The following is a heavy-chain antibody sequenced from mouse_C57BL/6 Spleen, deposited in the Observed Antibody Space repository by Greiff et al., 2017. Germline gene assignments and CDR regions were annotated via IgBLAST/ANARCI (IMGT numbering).Heavy chain of an antibody. D-gene: IGHD2-4*01. J-gene: IGHJ3*01. CDR1: GFTFSDYY. CDR3: AIYYDYPWFAY. CDR2: INYDGSST. Sequence: EVQLVESEGGLVQPGSSMKLSCTASGFTFSDYYMAWVRQVPEKGLEWVANINYDGSSTYYLDSLKSRFIISRDNAKNILYLQMSSLKSEDTATYYCAIYYDYPWFAYWGQGTLGTVSA. V-gene: IGHV5-16*01.